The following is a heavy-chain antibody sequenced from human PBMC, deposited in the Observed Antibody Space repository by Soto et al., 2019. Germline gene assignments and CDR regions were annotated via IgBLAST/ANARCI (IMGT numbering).Heavy chain of an antibody. CDR3: AREGGSETLQPSYNWFDT. J-gene: IGHJ5*02. V-gene: IGHV1-2*02. CDR1: GYTFTDYH. Sequence: GASVKVSCKASGYTFTDYHIHWVRQAPGQGLEFMGWINANNGGAGSAQQFQGRVTVTRDTSITTVYMELSNLRSDDTAVYYCAREGGSETLQPSYNWFDTWGQGTLVTVLL. D-gene: IGHD6-25*01. CDR2: INANNGGA.